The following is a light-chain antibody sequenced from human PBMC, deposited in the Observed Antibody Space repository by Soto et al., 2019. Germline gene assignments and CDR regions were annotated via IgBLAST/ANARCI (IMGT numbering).Light chain of an antibody. V-gene: IGLV2-23*02. CDR2: EVS. CDR3: CSYAGTRTSFYV. CDR1: SSDVGSYNL. Sequence: QSALTQPASVSRSPGQSITISCTGTSSDVGSYNLVSWYQQHPGKAPKLMIYEVSKRPSGVSNRFSGSKPGNTASLTISGLQAEDEADYYCCSYAGTRTSFYVFGTGTKVTVL. J-gene: IGLJ1*01.